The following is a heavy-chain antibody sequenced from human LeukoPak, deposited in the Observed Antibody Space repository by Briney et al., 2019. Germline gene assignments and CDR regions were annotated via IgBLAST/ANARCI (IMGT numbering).Heavy chain of an antibody. Sequence: KASETLSLTCTVSGGSISSYYWSWIRQPAGKGLEWIGRIYTSGSTNYNPSLKSRVTISVDKSKNQFSLKLSSVTAADTAVYYCARTWYYYGSGRDYYYYYMDVWGKGTTATVSS. J-gene: IGHJ6*03. CDR2: IYTSGST. CDR3: ARTWYYYGSGRDYYYYYMDV. D-gene: IGHD3-10*01. CDR1: GGSISSYY. V-gene: IGHV4-4*07.